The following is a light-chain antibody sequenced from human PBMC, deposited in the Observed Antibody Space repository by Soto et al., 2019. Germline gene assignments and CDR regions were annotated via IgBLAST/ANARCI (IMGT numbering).Light chain of an antibody. J-gene: IGKJ1*01. CDR1: QSVSNN. CDR2: GAS. Sequence: EILMTQSPATLSVSPGDRATLSCRASQSVSNNLAWYQQRPGQAPRLLIYGASTRATGIPARFSGSGSGTEFTLTISSLQSEDFAFYYCQQYNDWPTGTFGQGTKVEIK. V-gene: IGKV3-15*01. CDR3: QQYNDWPTGT.